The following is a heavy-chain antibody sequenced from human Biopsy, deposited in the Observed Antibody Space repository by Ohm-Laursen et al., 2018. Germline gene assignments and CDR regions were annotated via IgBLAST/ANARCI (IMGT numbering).Heavy chain of an antibody. D-gene: IGHD3-3*01. J-gene: IGHJ5*02. CDR1: GGSIISYY. V-gene: IGHV4-59*01. CDR2: VYNGGIT. CDR3: ARTPRDSFWSGSYKRGLWFDP. Sequence: GTLSLTCSVSGGSIISYYWTWIRQPPGKGLEWIGHVYNGGITNYNPSLKSRATISKDTSKNQFSLQVNSVTAADTAVYYCARTPRDSFWSGSYKRGLWFDPWGQGTLVTVSS.